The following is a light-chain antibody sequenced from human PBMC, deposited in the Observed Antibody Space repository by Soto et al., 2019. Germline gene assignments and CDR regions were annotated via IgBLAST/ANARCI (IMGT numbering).Light chain of an antibody. CDR1: QSAGTK. CDR2: AAS. J-gene: IGKJ4*01. Sequence: EIVMTQSPATLSVSPGERATLSCRASQSAGTKLAWYQQKPGQAPRLLIYAASTRATGIPVRLSGSGSGTEFTLTISSLQSEDFAVYYCQHYNNWPLLTFGGGTKVDIK. CDR3: QHYNNWPLLT. V-gene: IGKV3-15*01.